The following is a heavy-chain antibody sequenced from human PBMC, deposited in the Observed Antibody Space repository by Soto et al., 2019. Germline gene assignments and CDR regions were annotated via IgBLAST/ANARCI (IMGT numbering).Heavy chain of an antibody. CDR1: NDSFNSSNW. J-gene: IGHJ5*02. Sequence: PSETLSLTCAVSNDSFNSSNWWSWVRQPPGKGLEWIGEIYHSGSTNYNPSLKSRVTISVDKSKNQFSLKLYFVTAADTAVYYCAKRGSSSWYGFDPWGQGTLVTGS. V-gene: IGHV4-4*02. CDR3: AKRGSSSWYGFDP. D-gene: IGHD6-13*01. CDR2: IYHSGST.